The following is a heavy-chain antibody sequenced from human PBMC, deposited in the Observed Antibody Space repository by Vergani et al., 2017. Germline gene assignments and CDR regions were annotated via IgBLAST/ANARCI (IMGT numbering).Heavy chain of an antibody. J-gene: IGHJ6*03. V-gene: IGHV3-21*01. CDR3: ARDSRYSSSWSYYYYMDV. CDR2: ISSSSSYI. CDR1: GFTFSSYS. D-gene: IGHD6-13*01. Sequence: VHLVESGGGVVQPGRSLTLSCAASGFTFSSYSMNWVRQAPGKGLEWVSSISSSSSYIYYADSVKGRFTISRDNAKNSLYLQMNSLRAEDTAVYYCARDSRYSSSWSYYYYMDVWGKGTTVTVSS.